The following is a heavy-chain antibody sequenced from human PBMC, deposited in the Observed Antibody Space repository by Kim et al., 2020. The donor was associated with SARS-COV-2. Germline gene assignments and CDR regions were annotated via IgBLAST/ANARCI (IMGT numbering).Heavy chain of an antibody. V-gene: IGHV3-7*03. CDR2: GSEK. D-gene: IGHD3-9*01. Sequence: GSEKKYVESVKGRFNISRDNARNSLFLQMNSLRDEDTALYYCARDETGFDPWGQGTLVTVSS. J-gene: IGHJ5*02. CDR3: ARDETGFDP.